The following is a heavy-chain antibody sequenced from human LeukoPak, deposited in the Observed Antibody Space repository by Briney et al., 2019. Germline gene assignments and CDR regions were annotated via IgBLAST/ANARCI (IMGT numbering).Heavy chain of an antibody. J-gene: IGHJ5*02. CDR2: ISSSSSYI. Sequence: PGGSLRLSCAASGFTFSSYSMNWVRQAPGKGLEWVSSISSSSSYIYYADSVKGRFTISRDNAKNSLYLQMNSLRAEDTAVYYCARGRPEEKKLRWFDPWGQGTLVTVSS. CDR1: GFTFSSYS. V-gene: IGHV3-21*04. CDR3: ARGRPEEKKLRWFDP. D-gene: IGHD1-14*01.